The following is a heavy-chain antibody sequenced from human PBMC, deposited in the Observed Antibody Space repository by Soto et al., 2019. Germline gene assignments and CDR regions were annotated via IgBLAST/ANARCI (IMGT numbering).Heavy chain of an antibody. D-gene: IGHD1-26*01. J-gene: IGHJ4*02. V-gene: IGHV4-34*01. Sequence: LSLTCAVYGGAFSGYYWSWIRQPPGKGLEWIGEINHSGSTNYNPSLKSRVTISVDTSKNQFSLKLSSVTAADTAVYYCASLPATTDFDYWGQGTLVTVSS. CDR3: ASLPATTDFDY. CDR2: INHSGST. CDR1: GGAFSGYY.